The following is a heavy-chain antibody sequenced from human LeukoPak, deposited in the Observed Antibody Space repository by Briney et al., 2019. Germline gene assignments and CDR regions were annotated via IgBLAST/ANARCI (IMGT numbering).Heavy chain of an antibody. J-gene: IGHJ4*02. CDR3: AIRGSPMVRNY. V-gene: IGHV3-53*01. Sequence: GGSLRLPCAASGFTVSSNYMSWVRQAPGKGLEWVSVIYSGGSTDYADSVKGRFTISRDSAKNSLYLQMNSLRAEDTALYYCAIRGSPMVRNYWGQGTLVTVSS. CDR2: IYSGGST. CDR1: GFTVSSNY. D-gene: IGHD3-10*01.